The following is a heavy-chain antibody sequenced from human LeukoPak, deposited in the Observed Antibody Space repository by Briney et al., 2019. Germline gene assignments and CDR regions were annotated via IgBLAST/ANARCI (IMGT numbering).Heavy chain of an antibody. V-gene: IGHV1-18*01. CDR1: GYTFTSYG. CDR3: ARDPQTYGRGTEYFQH. Sequence: ASVKVSCKASGYTFTSYGISWVRQAPGQGLEWMGWISAYNDNTNYAQKLQGRVTMTTDTSTSTAYMELRSLRSDDTAVYYCARDPQTYGRGTEYFQHWGQGTLVTVSS. CDR2: ISAYNDNT. J-gene: IGHJ1*01. D-gene: IGHD4-17*01.